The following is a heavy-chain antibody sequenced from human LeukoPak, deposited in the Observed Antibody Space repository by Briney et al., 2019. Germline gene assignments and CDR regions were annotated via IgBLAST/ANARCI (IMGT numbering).Heavy chain of an antibody. CDR2: ISSSSTTI. V-gene: IGHV3-48*04. D-gene: IGHD2-2*01. CDR1: GFTFSSYS. Sequence: GGSLRLSCAASGFTFSSYSMNWVRQAPGKGLEWVSYISSSSTTIHYADSVKGRFTISRDSAKNSLFLQMNSLRAEDTAAYYCARRVPAGYFDYWGQGTLVTVSS. CDR3: ARRVPAGYFDY. J-gene: IGHJ4*02.